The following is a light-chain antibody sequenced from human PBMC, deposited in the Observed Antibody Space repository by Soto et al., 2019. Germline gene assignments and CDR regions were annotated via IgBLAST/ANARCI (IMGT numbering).Light chain of an antibody. V-gene: IGKV1-5*03. CDR2: RAS. Sequence: DIQMTQSPSTLSASVGDRVTITCRASQSVSSWLAWYQQKPGRAPKLLIYRASTLQIGVPSRFSGSGSGTEFTLTISSLQPDDFGTYFCQQYNTWAFGQGTEVEVK. CDR1: QSVSSW. J-gene: IGKJ1*01. CDR3: QQYNTWA.